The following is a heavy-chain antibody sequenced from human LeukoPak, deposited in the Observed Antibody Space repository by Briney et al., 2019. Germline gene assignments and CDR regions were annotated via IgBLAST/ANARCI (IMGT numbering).Heavy chain of an antibody. V-gene: IGHV3-21*01. J-gene: IGHJ4*02. Sequence: KPGGSLRLSCAASGFTFSSYSMNWVRQAPGKGLEWVSSISSSSNYIYYADSVKGRFTISRDNAKNSLYLQMNGLRAEDTAVYYCARGGLDLSSSDYWGQGTLVTVSS. CDR2: ISSSSNYI. D-gene: IGHD6-6*01. CDR3: ARGGLDLSSSDY. CDR1: GFTFSSYS.